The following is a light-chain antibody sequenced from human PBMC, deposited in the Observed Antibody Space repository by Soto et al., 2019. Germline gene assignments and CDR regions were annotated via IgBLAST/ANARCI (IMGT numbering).Light chain of an antibody. Sequence: DIQMTQSPSTLSASVGDRVTITCRASQSISTWLAWYQQKPGKAPNLLIYKASSLESRVPSRFSGSGSGTEFTLTISGLQPDDFATYYCQQYNSYPYTFGQGTKLEIK. CDR1: QSISTW. CDR3: QQYNSYPYT. J-gene: IGKJ2*01. CDR2: KAS. V-gene: IGKV1-5*03.